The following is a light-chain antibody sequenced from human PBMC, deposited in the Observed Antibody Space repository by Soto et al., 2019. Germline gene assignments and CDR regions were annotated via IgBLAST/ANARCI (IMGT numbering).Light chain of an antibody. CDR3: QQCSSYSVT. V-gene: IGKV1-5*01. CDR1: QSISSY. CDR2: DAS. Sequence: DIKMTQSPSSLSASVGDRVTITCRASQSISSYLNWYQQKPGKAPKLLIYDASSLESGVPSRFSGSGSGTEFTLTISSLQPDDFATYYCQQCSSYSVTFGQGTKVDIK. J-gene: IGKJ1*01.